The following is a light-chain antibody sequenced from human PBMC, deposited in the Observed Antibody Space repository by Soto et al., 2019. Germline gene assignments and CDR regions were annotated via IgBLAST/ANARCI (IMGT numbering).Light chain of an antibody. V-gene: IGKV3-20*01. CDR2: GAS. CDR1: QRVTSSY. Sequence: EIVLTQSPGTLSLSPGERATLSCRASQRVTSSYLAWYQQKLGQAPRLLISGASSRATGIPDRFSGSGSGTDFTLTISRLEPEDFAVYYCQQYGSSPVTFGGGTKVDI. CDR3: QQYGSSPVT. J-gene: IGKJ4*01.